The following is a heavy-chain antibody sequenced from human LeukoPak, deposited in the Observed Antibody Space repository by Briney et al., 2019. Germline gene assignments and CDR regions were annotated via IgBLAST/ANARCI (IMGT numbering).Heavy chain of an antibody. D-gene: IGHD3-16*01. V-gene: IGHV4-38-2*02. Sequence: SETLSLTCIVSRYSITSAYYWGWIRQPPGKGLEWIGSVYYSGGTYYNPSLKSRVTISRDTSKNQFSLKVNSVTVADTAVYYCARGLHPTVSDVGWGNWFDPWGQGTLVTVSS. CDR1: RYSITSAYY. CDR2: VYYSGGT. J-gene: IGHJ5*02. CDR3: ARGLHPTVSDVGWGNWFDP.